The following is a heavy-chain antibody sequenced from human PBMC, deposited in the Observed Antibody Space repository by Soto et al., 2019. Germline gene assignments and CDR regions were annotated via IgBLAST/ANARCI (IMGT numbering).Heavy chain of an antibody. CDR2: IYYSGST. D-gene: IGHD2-8*02. Sequence: SETLSLTCTVSGGSISSYYWSWIRQPPGKGLEWIGYIYYSGSTNYNPSLKSRVTISVDTSKNQFSLKLSSVTAADTAVYYCARLGRGGLLANWGGGTRAT. J-gene: IGHJ4*02. CDR3: ARLGRGGLLAN. V-gene: IGHV4-59*01. CDR1: GGSISSYY.